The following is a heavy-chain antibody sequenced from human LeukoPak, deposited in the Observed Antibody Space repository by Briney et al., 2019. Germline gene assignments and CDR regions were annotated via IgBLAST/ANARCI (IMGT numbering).Heavy chain of an antibody. Sequence: GGSLRLSCAASGFTFSHYWMQWVRQAPGKGLVWVSRLNNDGSSTTYADSVKGRFTISRDNAKNTLYLQMNSLRAEDTALYHCARVLRLERPYYYYYMDVWGKGTTVTISS. CDR1: GFTFSHYW. CDR3: ARVLRLERPYYYYYMDV. D-gene: IGHD1-1*01. J-gene: IGHJ6*03. CDR2: LNNDGSST. V-gene: IGHV3-74*01.